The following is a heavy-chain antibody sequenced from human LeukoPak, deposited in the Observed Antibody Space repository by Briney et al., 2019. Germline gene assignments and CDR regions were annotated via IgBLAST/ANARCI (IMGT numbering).Heavy chain of an antibody. V-gene: IGHV1-2*02. CDR3: ARGDRDYYYYMDV. CDR1: GYTFTGYY. D-gene: IGHD1-14*01. CDR2: INPNSGGT. Sequence: ASVKVSCTPSGYTFTGYYMHWVRQAAGQGLEWRGWINPNSGGTNYAQKFQGRVTMTRDTSISTDYMELSRLRSDDTAVYYCARGDRDYYYYMDVWGKGTTVTVSS. J-gene: IGHJ6*03.